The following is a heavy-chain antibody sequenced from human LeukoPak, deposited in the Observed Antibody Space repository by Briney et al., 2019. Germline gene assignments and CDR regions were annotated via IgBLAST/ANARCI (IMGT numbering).Heavy chain of an antibody. V-gene: IGHV3-23*01. CDR2: ISGSGGTT. D-gene: IGHD3-16*01. Sequence: GGSLRLSCAASGFTFSSYAMSWVRQAPGKGLEWVSAISGSGGTTFYADSVKGRFTISRHNSKNTLYLQMNSLRAEDTAVYYCAREVGGSAFDIWGQGTMVTVSS. CDR1: GFTFSSYA. CDR3: AREVGGSAFDI. J-gene: IGHJ3*02.